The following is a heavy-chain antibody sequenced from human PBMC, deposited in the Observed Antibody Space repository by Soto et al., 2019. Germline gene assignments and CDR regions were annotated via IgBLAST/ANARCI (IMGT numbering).Heavy chain of an antibody. Sequence: PWWSLRLSCSASVFTFSDSYMSWIRQAPGKGLEWISYITFSGNTVYYADSLKGRFTISRDNAKNSLYLQMNRLRAEDTAVYYCARVSWREKYGMDVWGQGTTVTVSS. CDR2: ITFSGNTV. V-gene: IGHV3-11*01. J-gene: IGHJ6*02. CDR3: ARVSWREKYGMDV. CDR1: VFTFSDSY.